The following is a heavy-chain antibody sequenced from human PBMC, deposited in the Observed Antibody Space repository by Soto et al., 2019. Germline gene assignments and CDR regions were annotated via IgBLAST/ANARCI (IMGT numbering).Heavy chain of an antibody. CDR2: VYHTGST. V-gene: IGHV4-59*08. CDR3: RRHPIRYYDVFPGQIVYPEFNGVAP. CDR1: GGFITNDY. Sequence: SETLSLTCAVSGGFITNDYWSWIRQPPGKGLEWIGYVYHTGSTNYKPSLKSRVTISVDKSKNQFSLKLTSVTAADTAVYYVRRHPIRYYDVFPGQIVYPEFNGVAPGGHGILVTAPQ. J-gene: IGHJ5*02. D-gene: IGHD3-9*01.